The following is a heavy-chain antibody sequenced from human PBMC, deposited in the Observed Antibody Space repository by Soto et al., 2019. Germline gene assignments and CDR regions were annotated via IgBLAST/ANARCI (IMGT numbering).Heavy chain of an antibody. D-gene: IGHD3-22*01. CDR2: IVVGSGNT. J-gene: IGHJ4*02. V-gene: IGHV1-58*01. CDR1: GFTFTSSA. Sequence: QMQLVQSGPEVKKPGTSVKVSCKASGFTFTSSAVQWVRQARGQRLEWIGWIVVGSGNTNYAQKFQERVTITRDMSTSTAYMELSSLRSEDTAVYYCAALYYYDSSGSAPFDYWGQGTLVTVSS. CDR3: AALYYYDSSGSAPFDY.